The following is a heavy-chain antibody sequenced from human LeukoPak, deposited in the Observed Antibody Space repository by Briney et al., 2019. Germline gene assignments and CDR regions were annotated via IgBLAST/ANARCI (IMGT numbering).Heavy chain of an antibody. CDR1: GGSISSRSYY. Sequence: SETLSLTCTVFGGSISSRSYYWGWIRQPPGKGLEYIGNIYYSGSTYQNPSLKSRVTISVDTSKNQFSLKLSSVTAADTAVYYCARVPSSPYGGYEKYYFDYWGQGTLVTVSS. J-gene: IGHJ4*02. V-gene: IGHV4-39*07. CDR2: IYYSGST. CDR3: ARVPSSPYGGYEKYYFDY. D-gene: IGHD5-12*01.